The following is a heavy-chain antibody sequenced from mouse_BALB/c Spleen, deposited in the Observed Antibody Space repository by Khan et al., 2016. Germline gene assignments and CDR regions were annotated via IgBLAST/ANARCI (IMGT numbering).Heavy chain of an antibody. Sequence: VRLQQSGAELVRPGASVKISCKAFGYIFTNHHINWVKQRPGKGLDWIGDVNPYNDYTTYNQKFKGKATLTVDNSSSTAYMELSSLTSEDSAVYYCARKGFSSYVLLAYWGQGTLVTVSA. CDR3: ARKGFSSYVLLAY. D-gene: IGHD1-1*01. J-gene: IGHJ3*01. CDR1: GYIFTNHH. CDR2: VNPYNDYT. V-gene: IGHV1S45*01.